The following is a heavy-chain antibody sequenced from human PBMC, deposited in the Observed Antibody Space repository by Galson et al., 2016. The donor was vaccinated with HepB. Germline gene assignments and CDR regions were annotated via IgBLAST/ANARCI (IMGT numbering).Heavy chain of an antibody. CDR1: GLSLTSSGVA. CDR2: IYWDDGK. Sequence: PALVKPPQTLTLTCTLSGLSLTSSGVAVGWIRQSPGKALEWLALIYWDDGKKYSPSLKTRLTISKDSSKNQVVLTMTDMDPADTGTYYCARPAVNPLVGVSYYYDCWGPGTLVTVSS. D-gene: IGHD2-2*01. CDR3: ARPAVNPLVGVSYYYDC. V-gene: IGHV2-5*02. J-gene: IGHJ4*02.